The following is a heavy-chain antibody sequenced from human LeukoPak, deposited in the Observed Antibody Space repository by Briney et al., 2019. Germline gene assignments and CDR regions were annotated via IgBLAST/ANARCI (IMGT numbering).Heavy chain of an antibody. V-gene: IGHV4-59*01. J-gene: IGHJ4*02. CDR3: AREQWLVPHYFDY. Sequence: SETLSLTCTVSGGSISSYYWSWIRQPPGKGLEWIGYIYYTGSTNYNPSLKSRVTISVDTSKNRFSLKLTSVTAADTAVYYCAREQWLVPHYFDYWGQGTLVTVSS. D-gene: IGHD6-19*01. CDR1: GGSISSYY. CDR2: IYYTGST.